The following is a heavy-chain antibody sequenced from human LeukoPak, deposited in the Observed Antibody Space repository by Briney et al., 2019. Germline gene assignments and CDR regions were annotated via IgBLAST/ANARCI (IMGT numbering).Heavy chain of an antibody. CDR1: GFTFSSYW. Sequence: GGSLRLSCAASGFTFSSYWMSWVRQAPGKGLEWVANIKQDGSEKYYVDSVKGRFTISRDNAKNSLYLQMNSLRAEDTAVYYCASAVRSFDWLPNTFFDSWGQGTLVTVSS. J-gene: IGHJ4*02. V-gene: IGHV3-7*02. CDR2: IKQDGSEK. D-gene: IGHD3-9*01. CDR3: ASAVRSFDWLPNTFFDS.